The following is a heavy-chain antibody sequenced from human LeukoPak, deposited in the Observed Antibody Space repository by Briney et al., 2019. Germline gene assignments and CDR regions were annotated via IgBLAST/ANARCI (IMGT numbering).Heavy chain of an antibody. Sequence: TASQTLSLTCTVSGGSISSYYWSWIRQPPGKGLEWIGYIYYSGSTNYNPSLKSRVTISVDTSKNQFSLKLSSVTAADTAVYYCARGGYSSGVFDYWGQGTLVTVSS. CDR1: GGSISSYY. CDR3: ARGGYSSGVFDY. D-gene: IGHD6-19*01. CDR2: IYYSGST. J-gene: IGHJ4*02. V-gene: IGHV4-59*01.